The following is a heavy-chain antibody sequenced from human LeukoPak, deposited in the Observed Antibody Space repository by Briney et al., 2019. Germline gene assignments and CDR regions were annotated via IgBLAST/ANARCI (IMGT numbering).Heavy chain of an antibody. CDR3: ARGYYDILTGYLAHFDY. V-gene: IGHV3-53*01. Sequence: GGSLRLSCAASGFTFSSNYMSWVRQAPGKGLEWVSVIYSGGSTYYADSVKGRFTISRDNSKNTLYLQMNSLRAEDTAVYYCARGYYDILTGYLAHFDYWGQGTLVTVSS. CDR1: GFTFSSNY. CDR2: IYSGGST. J-gene: IGHJ4*02. D-gene: IGHD3-9*01.